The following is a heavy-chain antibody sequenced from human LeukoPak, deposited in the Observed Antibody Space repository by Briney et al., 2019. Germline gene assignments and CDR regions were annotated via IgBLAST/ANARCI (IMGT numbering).Heavy chain of an antibody. CDR2: ISSGSSDT. CDR3: VRTAGRDGGI. Sequence: PGGSLRLSCAASGFTVSSKYMTWVRQAPGKGLEWLSYISSGSSDTNYADSVKGRFTISRDNAKKSLYLQMNSLRAEDTAVYYCVRTAGRDGGIWGQGTLVTVSS. D-gene: IGHD1-26*01. J-gene: IGHJ4*02. CDR1: GFTVSSKY. V-gene: IGHV3-11*06.